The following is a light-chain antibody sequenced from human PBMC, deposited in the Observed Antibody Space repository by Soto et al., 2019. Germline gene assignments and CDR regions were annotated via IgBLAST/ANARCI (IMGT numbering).Light chain of an antibody. V-gene: IGLV2-14*01. Sequence: QYALTQPASVCGSPGQSITISCTRTSSDVGGYNYVSWYQQYPGKAPKLMIYEVSNRPSGVSNRFSGSKSGNTASLTISGLQAEDEADYYCSSYTSSSTLVFGGGTKLTVL. CDR3: SSYTSSSTLV. CDR2: EVS. CDR1: SSDVGGYNY. J-gene: IGLJ2*01.